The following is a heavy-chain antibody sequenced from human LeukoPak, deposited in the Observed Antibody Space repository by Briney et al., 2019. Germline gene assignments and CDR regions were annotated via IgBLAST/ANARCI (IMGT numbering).Heavy chain of an antibody. Sequence: PGGSLRLSCAASGFTFSGYWMHWVRQAPGKGLEWVSSISSSSSYIYYADSVKGRFTISRDNAKNSLYLQMNSLRAEDTAVYYCARSSGSYYSPLYYFDYWGQGTLVTVSS. V-gene: IGHV3-21*01. CDR3: ARSSGSYYSPLYYFDY. CDR1: GFTFSGYW. D-gene: IGHD1-26*01. CDR2: ISSSSSYI. J-gene: IGHJ4*02.